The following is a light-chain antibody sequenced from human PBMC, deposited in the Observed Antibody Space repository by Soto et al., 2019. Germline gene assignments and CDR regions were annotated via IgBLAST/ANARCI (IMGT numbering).Light chain of an antibody. CDR3: QQYNNWPYT. CDR2: GAS. CDR1: QSVSSN. Sequence: EIVMTQSPATLSVSPGERATLSCRASQSVSSNLAWYQQKPGQAPRLLIYGASTRATGIPARFSGSGSGTEFPLTFSSLQSEDFAVYYCQQYNNWPYTFGQGTKLEIK. J-gene: IGKJ2*01. V-gene: IGKV3-15*01.